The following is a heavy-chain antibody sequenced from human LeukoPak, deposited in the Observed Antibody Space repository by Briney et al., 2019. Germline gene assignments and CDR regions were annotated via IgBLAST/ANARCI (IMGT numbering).Heavy chain of an antibody. V-gene: IGHV4-39*07. J-gene: IGHJ6*02. D-gene: IGHD6-19*01. CDR1: GGSINSRSYY. Sequence: SETLSLTCTVSGGSINSRSYYWGWIRQPPGKGLEWIGSIYYTGTTNYNPSLKSRVTISVDTSKNQFSLKLSSVPAADTAVYYCARQSTPQAVAGILYYYSGMDVWGQGTTVTVSS. CDR3: ARQSTPQAVAGILYYYSGMDV. CDR2: IYYTGTT.